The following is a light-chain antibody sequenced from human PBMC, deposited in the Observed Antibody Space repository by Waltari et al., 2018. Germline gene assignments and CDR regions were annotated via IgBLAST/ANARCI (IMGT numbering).Light chain of an antibody. CDR3: MQALEFPLT. CDR1: PSPLDSEDGNTY. CDR2: EVS. Sequence: DMVMTQTPLSLPVTLGEPAPLSSRSSPSPLDSEDGNTYLEWYLQKPGQSPQLLIYEVSNRASGVPDRFSGSGSDTDFTLKISRVEAEDVGVYYCMQALEFPLTFGGGTKVEIK. J-gene: IGKJ4*01. V-gene: IGKV2-40*01.